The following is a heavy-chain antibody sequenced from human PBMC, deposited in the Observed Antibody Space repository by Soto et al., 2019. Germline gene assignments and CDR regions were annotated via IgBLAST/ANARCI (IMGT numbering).Heavy chain of an antibody. CDR1: GFSLRTYG. D-gene: IGHD6-19*01. J-gene: IGHJ5*02. CDR2: IWYDGIKK. V-gene: IGHV3-33*01. Sequence: GGSLRLSCAASGFSLRTYGMHWLRRAPGKGLEWVAFIWYDGIKKFYANSVKGRSTISKDNSNNILYLQMSGLRAEDAAVYYCARDVVTAVAGSVNWFDPWGQGTLVTVSS. CDR3: ARDVVTAVAGSVNWFDP.